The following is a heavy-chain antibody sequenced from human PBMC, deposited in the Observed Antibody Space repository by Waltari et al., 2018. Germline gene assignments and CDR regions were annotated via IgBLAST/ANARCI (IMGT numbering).Heavy chain of an antibody. CDR2: MPYDGSNK. Sequence: QVQLVESGGGVVQPGGSLRLSCAASGFTFSRNNIHWVRQAPGKWLEWGSFMPYDGSNKYYADSVTGRFTISRDNSKSTQYLEMNSLRADDTAVYYCAKDMGLGRYSFDYWGQGTLVTVSS. V-gene: IGHV3-30*02. D-gene: IGHD3-16*01. J-gene: IGHJ4*02. CDR3: AKDMGLGRYSFDY. CDR1: GFTFSRNN.